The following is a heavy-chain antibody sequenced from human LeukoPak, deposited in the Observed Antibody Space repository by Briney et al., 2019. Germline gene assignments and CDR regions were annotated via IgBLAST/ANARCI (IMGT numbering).Heavy chain of an antibody. CDR1: GGSISSGDYY. CDR2: IYYSGST. Sequence: PSETLSLTCTVSGGSISSGDYYWSWIRQPPGRGLEWIGYIYYSGSTYYNPSLKSRVTISVDTSKNQFSLKLSSVTAADTAVYYCASYCSGGSCYPSDPDYWGQGALVTVSS. V-gene: IGHV4-30-4*01. D-gene: IGHD2-15*01. CDR3: ASYCSGGSCYPSDPDY. J-gene: IGHJ4*02.